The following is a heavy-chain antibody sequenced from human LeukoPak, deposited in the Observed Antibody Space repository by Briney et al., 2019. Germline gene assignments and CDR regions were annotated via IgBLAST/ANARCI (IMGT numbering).Heavy chain of an antibody. J-gene: IGHJ3*02. CDR1: GGSISSGGHS. D-gene: IGHD3-22*01. CDR2: IYHSGAT. CDR3: ARDYYDNSTYWNAFDI. Sequence: SETLSLTCAVSGGSISSGGHSWNCIRQPPGQGLAWIGYIYHSGATFYNPSLKSRLTISVDRSKNQFSLKLSSVTAADTAVYFCARDYYDNSTYWNAFDIWGRGTMVTVSA. V-gene: IGHV4-30-2*01.